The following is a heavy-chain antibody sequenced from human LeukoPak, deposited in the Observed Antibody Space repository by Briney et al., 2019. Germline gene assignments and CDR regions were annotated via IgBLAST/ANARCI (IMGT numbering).Heavy chain of an antibody. Sequence: PGGSLRLSCAASGFTFDDYGMSWVRRGPGKGLEWVSSINWNGGRTGYADSVKGRFSISRDNAKNSLYLQMNSLRAEDTALYYCARSSYDYDSSPRFDYWGQGTLVTVSS. CDR3: ARSSYDYDSSPRFDY. CDR1: GFTFDDYG. J-gene: IGHJ4*02. CDR2: INWNGGRT. V-gene: IGHV3-20*04. D-gene: IGHD3-22*01.